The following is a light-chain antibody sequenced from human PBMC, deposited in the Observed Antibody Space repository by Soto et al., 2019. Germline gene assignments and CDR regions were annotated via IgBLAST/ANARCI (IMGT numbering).Light chain of an antibody. V-gene: IGKV1-39*01. J-gene: IGKJ2*01. CDR2: AAS. CDR3: QQSYISPYT. CDR1: ESIANY. Sequence: DIQMTQSPSSLSASEGDRVTITCRASESIANYLNWYQQKPGKAPNLLIYAASTLQTGVPSRFSGSGSGTDFTLTISSLQTEDFATYFCQQSYISPYTFGQGTKLDI.